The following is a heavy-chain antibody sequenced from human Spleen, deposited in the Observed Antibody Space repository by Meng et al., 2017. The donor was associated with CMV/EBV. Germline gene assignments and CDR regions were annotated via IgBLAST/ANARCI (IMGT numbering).Heavy chain of an antibody. Sequence: GGSLRLSCVGSGYNFDDYGMNWVRQVPGKGLEWVAGINWNGATADYAASVKGRFTISRDNAKSSLYLHMNSLRAEDTALYYCTRVRFFEWLDAMDVWGQGTTVTVSS. CDR1: GYNFDDYG. CDR2: INWNGATA. V-gene: IGHV3-20*04. D-gene: IGHD3-3*01. CDR3: TRVRFFEWLDAMDV. J-gene: IGHJ6*02.